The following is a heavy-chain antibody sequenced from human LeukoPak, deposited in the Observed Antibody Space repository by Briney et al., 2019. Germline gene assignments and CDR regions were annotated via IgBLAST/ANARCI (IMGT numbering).Heavy chain of an antibody. Sequence: SETLSLTCTVSGGSISSYYWSWNRQPPGEGLEWIGYIYYSGSTNYNPSLKSRVTISVDTSKNQFSLKLSSVTAADTAVYYCARAGAGYCSGGSCDDAFDIWGQGTMVTVSS. D-gene: IGHD2-15*01. J-gene: IGHJ3*02. CDR1: GGSISSYY. V-gene: IGHV4-59*01. CDR3: ARAGAGYCSGGSCDDAFDI. CDR2: IYYSGST.